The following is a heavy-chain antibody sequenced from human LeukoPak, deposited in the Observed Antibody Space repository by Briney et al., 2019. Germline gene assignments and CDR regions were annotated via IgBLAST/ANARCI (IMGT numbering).Heavy chain of an antibody. CDR2: INSDGSST. V-gene: IGHV3-74*01. CDR3: ARDSESHYFDY. CDR1: GFTVSSNY. Sequence: GGSLRLPCAASGFTVSSNYMSWVRQAPGKGLVWVSRINSDGSSTNYADSVKGRFTISRDNAKNTLYLQMNSLRAEDTAVYYCARDSESHYFDYWGQGTLVTVSS. J-gene: IGHJ4*02.